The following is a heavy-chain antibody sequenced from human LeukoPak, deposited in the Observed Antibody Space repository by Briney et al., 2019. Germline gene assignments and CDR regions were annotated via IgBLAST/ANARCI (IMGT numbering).Heavy chain of an antibody. Sequence: PSETLSLTCTVSGGSISSSSYYWGWIRQPPGKGLEWIGEINHSGSTNYNPSLKSRVTISVDTSKNQFSLKLSSVTAADTAVYYCARGPGPTTMVRGVIGPTFDPWGQGTLVTVSS. D-gene: IGHD3-10*01. J-gene: IGHJ5*02. CDR3: ARGPGPTTMVRGVIGPTFDP. V-gene: IGHV4-39*07. CDR2: INHSGST. CDR1: GGSISSSSYY.